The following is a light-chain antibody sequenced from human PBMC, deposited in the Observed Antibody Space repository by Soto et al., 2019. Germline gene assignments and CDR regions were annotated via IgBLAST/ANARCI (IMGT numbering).Light chain of an antibody. J-gene: IGKJ1*01. CDR3: QKRSNWPRT. Sequence: VLPPSNATLSFAPVAIYNIYCLSSQSFSSTYLAWYQQRPGQAPRLLIYGASTRATGIPARFSGSGSGTEFTLTISSLEPEDFAVYYCQKRSNWPRTFGQGTKGDNK. CDR1: QSFSSTY. CDR2: GAS. V-gene: IGKV3D-20*02.